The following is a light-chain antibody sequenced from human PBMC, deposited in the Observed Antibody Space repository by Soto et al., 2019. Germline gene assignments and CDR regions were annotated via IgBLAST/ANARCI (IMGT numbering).Light chain of an antibody. CDR1: SSDVGGYDY. Sequence: QSVLTQPRSVSGSPGQSVTIFCTGTSSDVGGYDYVSWYQQHPGKAPKLMIYDVRERPSGVPDRVSGSKSGNTASLTISGLQAEDEADYYCCSYAGSYTYGFGTGTKVTVL. J-gene: IGLJ1*01. CDR3: CSYAGSYTYG. V-gene: IGLV2-11*01. CDR2: DVR.